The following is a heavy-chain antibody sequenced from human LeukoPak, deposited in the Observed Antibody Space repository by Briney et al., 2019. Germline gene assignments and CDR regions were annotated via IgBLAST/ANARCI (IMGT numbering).Heavy chain of an antibody. CDR1: GFTFANGW. CDR3: ATDNSARAY. J-gene: IGHJ4*02. Sequence: GGSLRLSCEAPGFTFANGWMSWVRQAPGKGLEWIGRIKSKADGGTTDYAAVIKDRFSISRDDSKNTLYLQMNSLKTEDTGIYYCATDNSARAYWGQGTLVTVSS. V-gene: IGHV3-15*01. CDR2: IKSKADGGTT.